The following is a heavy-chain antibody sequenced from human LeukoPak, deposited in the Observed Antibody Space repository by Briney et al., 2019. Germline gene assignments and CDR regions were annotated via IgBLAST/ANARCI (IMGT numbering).Heavy chain of an antibody. Sequence: SETLSLTCAVYGGSFSGYYWSWIRQPPGKGLEWIGEINHSGSTNYNPSLKSRVTISVDTSKNQFSLKLSSVTAADTAVYYCESSSRIYGMDVWGQGTTVTVSS. V-gene: IGHV4-34*01. D-gene: IGHD6-6*01. J-gene: IGHJ6*02. CDR2: INHSGST. CDR3: ESSSRIYGMDV. CDR1: GGSFSGYY.